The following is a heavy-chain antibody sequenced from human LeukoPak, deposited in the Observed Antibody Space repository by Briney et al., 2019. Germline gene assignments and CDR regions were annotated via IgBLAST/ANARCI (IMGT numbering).Heavy chain of an antibody. CDR2: INPNSGGT. J-gene: IGHJ4*02. D-gene: IGHD1-26*01. Sequence: GASVKVSCKASGYTFTSYDINWVRQAPGQGLEWMGWINPNSGGTNYAQKFQGRVTMTRDTSISTAYMELSRLRSDDTAVYYCARDFGGSSADLYFDYWGQGTLVTVSS. CDR3: ARDFGGSSADLYFDY. V-gene: IGHV1-2*02. CDR1: GYTFTSYD.